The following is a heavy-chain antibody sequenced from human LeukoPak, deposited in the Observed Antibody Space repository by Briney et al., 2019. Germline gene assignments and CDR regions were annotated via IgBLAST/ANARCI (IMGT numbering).Heavy chain of an antibody. Sequence: SETLSLTCAVYGGSFSGYYWSWIRQPPGKGLEWIGEINHSGSTNYNPSLKSRVTISVDTSKNQFSLKLSSVTAADPAVYYCARGGRRYFDLWGRGTLVSVSS. CDR3: ARGGRRYFDL. CDR2: INHSGST. J-gene: IGHJ2*01. V-gene: IGHV4-34*01. CDR1: GGSFSGYY.